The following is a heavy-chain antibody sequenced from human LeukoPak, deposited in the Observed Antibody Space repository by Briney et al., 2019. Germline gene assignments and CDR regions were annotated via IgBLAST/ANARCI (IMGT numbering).Heavy chain of an antibody. V-gene: IGHV3-20*04. Sequence: PGGSLRLSCAASGFKFDDYGMSWVRQAPGKGLEWVSGINWNGGSTGYADSVKGRFTISRDNAKNSLYLQMNSLRAEDTALYYCARVHIGYYDFWSGPYYFDYWGQGTLVTVSS. CDR1: GFKFDDYG. D-gene: IGHD3-3*01. J-gene: IGHJ4*02. CDR3: ARVHIGYYDFWSGPYYFDY. CDR2: INWNGGST.